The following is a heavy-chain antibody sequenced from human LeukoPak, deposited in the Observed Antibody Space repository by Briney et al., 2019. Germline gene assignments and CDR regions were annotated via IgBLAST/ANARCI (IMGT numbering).Heavy chain of an antibody. V-gene: IGHV4-39*01. CDR3: ARLGAAPGPPHYIYYGMDV. J-gene: IGHJ6*02. CDR2: TYYTGST. D-gene: IGHD6-13*01. Sequence: SETLSLTCSVSGGSISSRSYYWGWVRQPPGKGLEWIGSTYYTGSTYYNPSLRSRVSISGDTSKNQVSLKVNSVTAADTAVYYCARLGAAPGPPHYIYYGMDVWGQGTMVTVS. CDR1: GGSISSRSYY.